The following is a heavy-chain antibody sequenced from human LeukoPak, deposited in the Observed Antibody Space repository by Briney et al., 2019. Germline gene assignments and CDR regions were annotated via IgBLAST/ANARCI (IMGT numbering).Heavy chain of an antibody. D-gene: IGHD3-22*01. CDR2: IYYSGST. J-gene: IGHJ4*02. Sequence: SETLSLTCTVSDGSMSSSNYYWGRIRQPPGKGLEWIASIYYSGSTYYNPSLKSRVTISVDTSKNQFSLELSSVTAADTAVYYCTRAKNDYDTSGFASFDYWGQGALVTVSS. CDR3: TRAKNDYDTSGFASFDY. CDR1: DGSMSSSNYY. V-gene: IGHV4-39*01.